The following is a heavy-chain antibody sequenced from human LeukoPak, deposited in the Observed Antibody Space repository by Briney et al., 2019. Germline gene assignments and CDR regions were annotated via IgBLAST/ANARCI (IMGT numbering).Heavy chain of an antibody. CDR3: ARVQSGSYIGLDY. D-gene: IGHD1-26*01. J-gene: IGHJ4*02. V-gene: IGHV4-39*07. Sequence: SETLSLTCTVSGGSISSSSYYWGWIRQPPGKGLEWIGSIYYSGSTYYNPSLKSRVTISVDTSKNQFSLKLSSVTAADTAVYYCARVQSGSYIGLDYWGQGTLVTVSS. CDR1: GGSISSSSYY. CDR2: IYYSGST.